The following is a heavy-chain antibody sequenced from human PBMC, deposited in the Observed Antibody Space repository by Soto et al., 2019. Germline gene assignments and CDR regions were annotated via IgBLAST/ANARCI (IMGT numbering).Heavy chain of an antibody. CDR1: GFSFSTHL. CDR3: ASQGQHNFLM. J-gene: IGHJ3*02. CDR2: IKEDGSQK. D-gene: IGHD3-3*01. Sequence: GGSLRLSCAASGFSFSTHLMSWVRQAPGKGLEWVANIKEDGSQKYYVGSVKGRFTISRDNAENSLYLQMNSLRAEDTAIYYCASQGQHNFLMWGQGTVVTVSS. V-gene: IGHV3-7*02.